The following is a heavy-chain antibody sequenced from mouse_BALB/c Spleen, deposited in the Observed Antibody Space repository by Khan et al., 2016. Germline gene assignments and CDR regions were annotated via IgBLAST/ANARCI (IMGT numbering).Heavy chain of an antibody. V-gene: IGHV4-1*02. CDR2: INPDSSTI. D-gene: IGHD1-1*01. CDR3: ARAGYYGYLVN. Sequence: EVKLLESGGGLVQPGGYLKLSCEASGFDFSRYWMSWVRQAPGKGLEWIGEINPDSSTINYTPSLKDKFIISRDNAKNTLYLQMRKVRSEDTVLYYCARAGYYGYLVNWGLETLVTVSA. J-gene: IGHJ3*01. CDR1: GFDFSRYW.